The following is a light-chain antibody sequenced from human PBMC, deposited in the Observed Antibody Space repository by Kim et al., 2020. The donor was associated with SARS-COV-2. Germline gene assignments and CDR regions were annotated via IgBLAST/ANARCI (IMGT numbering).Light chain of an antibody. CDR1: QSVSSY. V-gene: IGKV3-11*01. CDR2: DAS. J-gene: IGKJ4*01. Sequence: IVLTQSPATLSLSPGERATLSCRASQSVSSYLAWYQQKPGQAPRLLIYDASNRATGIPARFSGSGSGTDFTLTISSLEPEDFAVYYCQQRSNWPPGGLTFGGGTKVDIK. CDR3: QQRSNWPPGGLT.